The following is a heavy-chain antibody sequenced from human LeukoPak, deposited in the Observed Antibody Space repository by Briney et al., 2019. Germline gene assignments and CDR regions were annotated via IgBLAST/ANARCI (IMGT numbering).Heavy chain of an antibody. CDR2: ISGSGGST. D-gene: IGHD2-2*01. Sequence: PGGSLRLSCAASGFTFSSYAMSWVRQAPGKGLEWVSAISGSGGSTYYADSVKGRFTISRDNSKNTLYLQMNSLRAEDTAVYYCAKDRGSQLPYWYFDFWGRGTLVTVPS. J-gene: IGHJ2*01. V-gene: IGHV3-23*01. CDR1: GFTFSSYA. CDR3: AKDRGSQLPYWYFDF.